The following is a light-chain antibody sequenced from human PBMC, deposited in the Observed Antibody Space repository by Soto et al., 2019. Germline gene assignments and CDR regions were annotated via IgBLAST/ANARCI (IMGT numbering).Light chain of an antibody. J-gene: IGLJ1*01. CDR2: EVS. CDR3: SSYTSSSIPYV. CDR1: GSDVGGYNY. Sequence: QSALTQPASVSGSPGQSITISCTGTGSDVGGYNYVSWYQQHPGKAPKLMIYEVSNRPSGVSNRFSGSKSGNTASLTISGLQAEDEADYYCSSYTSSSIPYVFGTGTKVTVL. V-gene: IGLV2-14*01.